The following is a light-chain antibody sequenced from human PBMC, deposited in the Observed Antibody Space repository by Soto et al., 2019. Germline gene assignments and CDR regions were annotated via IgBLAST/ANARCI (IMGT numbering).Light chain of an antibody. CDR3: QQYNSYSPWT. Sequence: IQMTQSPSTLSASVGDRVTITCRASQSISSWLAWYQQKPGKAPKLLIYDSSSLQSGVPSRFSGSGSGTEFTLTISSLQPEDFAIYYCQQYNSYSPWTFGQGTKVDIK. J-gene: IGKJ1*01. CDR1: QSISSW. CDR2: DSS. V-gene: IGKV1-5*01.